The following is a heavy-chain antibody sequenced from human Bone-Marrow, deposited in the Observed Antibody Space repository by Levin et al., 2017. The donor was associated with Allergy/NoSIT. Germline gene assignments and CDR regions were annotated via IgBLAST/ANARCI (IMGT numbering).Heavy chain of an antibody. J-gene: IGHJ2*01. CDR1: GFSFRNHG. CDR3: AKDIWSGPNRYLDL. D-gene: IGHD3-3*01. CDR2: IWSDGSQK. Sequence: PGGSLRLSCAASGFSFRNHGMHWVRQAPGKGLEWMAIIWSDGSQKYYADSVKGRFTISRDNSKNTLFLQMDSLRAEDTAMYYCAKDIWSGPNRYLDLWGRGTLVTVSS. V-gene: IGHV3-33*06.